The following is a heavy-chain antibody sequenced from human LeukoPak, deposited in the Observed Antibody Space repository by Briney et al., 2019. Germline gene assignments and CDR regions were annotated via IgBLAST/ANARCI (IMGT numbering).Heavy chain of an antibody. J-gene: IGHJ4*02. V-gene: IGHV3-48*01. D-gene: IGHD3-3*01. CDR3: ARDRPFWSGTEAPGYFDY. Sequence: GGSLRLSCAASGLTFSSYSMNWVRQAPGKGLEWVSYISSSSSTIYYADSVKGRFTISRDNAKNSLYLQMNSLRAEDTAVYYCARDRPFWSGTEAPGYFDYWGQGTLVTVSS. CDR2: ISSSSSTI. CDR1: GLTFSSYS.